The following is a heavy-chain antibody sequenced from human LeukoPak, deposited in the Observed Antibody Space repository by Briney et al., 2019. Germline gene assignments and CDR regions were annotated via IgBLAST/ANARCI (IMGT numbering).Heavy chain of an antibody. Sequence: GGSLRLSCAASGFTFSDYYMSWIRQAPGKGLEWVSYISSSGSTIYYADSVKGRFTISRDNAKNSLYLQMNSLRAEDTAVYYCARDEENWNDGNWFDPWGQGTLVTVSS. CDR2: ISSSGSTI. V-gene: IGHV3-11*01. CDR1: GFTFSDYY. J-gene: IGHJ5*02. D-gene: IGHD1-1*01. CDR3: ARDEENWNDGNWFDP.